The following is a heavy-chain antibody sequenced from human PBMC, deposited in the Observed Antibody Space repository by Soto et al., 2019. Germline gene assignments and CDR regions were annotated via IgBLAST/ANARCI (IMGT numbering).Heavy chain of an antibody. CDR2: IYYSGST. V-gene: IGHV4-30-4*01. J-gene: IGHJ4*02. Sequence: PLSLTCTVSGGSISSGDYYWSWIRQPPGKGLEWIGYIYYSGSTYYNPSLKSRVTISVDTSKNQFSLKLSSVTAADTAVYYCARRYGGNPDYSGQGTLGTVFS. CDR3: ARRYGGNPDY. CDR1: GGSISSGDYY. D-gene: IGHD3-16*01.